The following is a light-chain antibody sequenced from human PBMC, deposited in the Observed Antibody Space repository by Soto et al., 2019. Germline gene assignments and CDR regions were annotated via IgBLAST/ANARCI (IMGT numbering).Light chain of an antibody. V-gene: IGLV2-8*01. J-gene: IGLJ2*01. CDR2: EVS. CDR1: SSDVGGYTY. CDR3: SSDAGSNNLV. Sequence: QSALTQPPSASGSPGQSVTISCTGTSSDVGGYTYVSWYRQHPGKAPKLMIYEVSKRPSGVPDRFSGSKSGNTASLTVSGLQAEDEADYYCSSDAGSNNLVFGGGTKVTVL.